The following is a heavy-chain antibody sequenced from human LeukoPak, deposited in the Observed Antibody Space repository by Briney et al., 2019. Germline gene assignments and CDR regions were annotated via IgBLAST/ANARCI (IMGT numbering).Heavy chain of an antibody. V-gene: IGHV1-2*02. Sequence: ASVKVSCKASGYTFTGYYMHWVRQAPGQGLEWMGWINPNSGGTNYAQKFQGRVTMTRDTSISTAYMELSRLRSDDTAVYYCAREVIRSGPEWLEPKYFQHWGQGTLVTVSS. CDR3: AREVIRSGPEWLEPKYFQH. J-gene: IGHJ1*01. CDR2: INPNSGGT. D-gene: IGHD6-19*01. CDR1: GYTFTGYY.